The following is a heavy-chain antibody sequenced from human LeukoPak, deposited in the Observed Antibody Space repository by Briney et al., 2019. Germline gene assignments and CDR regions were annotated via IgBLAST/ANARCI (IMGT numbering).Heavy chain of an antibody. CDR2: INPNSGGT. J-gene: IGHJ6*02. D-gene: IGHD3-3*01. Sequence: ASVKVSCKASGYTFTCYYMHWVRQAPGQGLEWMGWINPNSGGTNYAQKLQGRVTMTRDTSISTAYMELSRLRSDDTAVYYCARATQRFLEWFSDYGMDVWGQGTTVTVSS. CDR1: GYTFTCYY. V-gene: IGHV1-2*02. CDR3: ARATQRFLEWFSDYGMDV.